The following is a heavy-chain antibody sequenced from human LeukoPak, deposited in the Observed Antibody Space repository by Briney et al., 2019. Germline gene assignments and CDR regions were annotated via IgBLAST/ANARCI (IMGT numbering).Heavy chain of an antibody. CDR1: GFTFSSYA. Sequence: GGSLRLSCAASGFTFSSYAMSWVRQPPGKGLEWVSAISGSGSSTYYADSVKGRFTISRDNSKNTLYLQMNSLRAEDTALYYCAKRDGYNSNPLKDWGQGTLVTVSS. CDR3: AKRDGYNSNPLKD. J-gene: IGHJ4*02. D-gene: IGHD5-24*01. V-gene: IGHV3-23*01. CDR2: ISGSGSST.